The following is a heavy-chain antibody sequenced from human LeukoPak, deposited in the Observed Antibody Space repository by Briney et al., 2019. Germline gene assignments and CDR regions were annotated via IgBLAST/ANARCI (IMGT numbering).Heavy chain of an antibody. V-gene: IGHV1-69*01. J-gene: IGHJ6*04. CDR1: GGTFSSYA. CDR2: IIPIFGTA. D-gene: IGHD3-10*01. Sequence: GSSVKVSCKASGGTFSSYAISWVRQAPGQGLEWMGGIIPIFGTANYAQKFHGRVTITADESTSTAYMELSSLRSEDTAVYYCAGDPRRRVRGVIPFYYYYGMDVWGKGTTVTVSS. CDR3: AGDPRRRVRGVIPFYYYYGMDV.